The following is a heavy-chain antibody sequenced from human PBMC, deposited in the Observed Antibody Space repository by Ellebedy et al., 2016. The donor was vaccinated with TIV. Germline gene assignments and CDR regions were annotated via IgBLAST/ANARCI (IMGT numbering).Heavy chain of an antibody. Sequence: GESLKISXVASGFTFSSYWMSWVRQAPGKGLEWVANIKQDGSEKYYVDSVKGRFTISRDNAKSSLSLQMNSLRAEDTAVYYCARGLWLRIFDFWGQGTLVTVSS. D-gene: IGHD5-12*01. V-gene: IGHV3-7*01. CDR2: IKQDGSEK. CDR3: ARGLWLRIFDF. J-gene: IGHJ4*02. CDR1: GFTFSSYW.